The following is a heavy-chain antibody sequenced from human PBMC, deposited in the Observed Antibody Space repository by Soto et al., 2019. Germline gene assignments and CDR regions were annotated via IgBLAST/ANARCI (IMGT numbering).Heavy chain of an antibody. V-gene: IGHV3-23*01. CDR2: TSGRGGST. J-gene: IGHJ3*02. CDR3: AKAPENRWLQFGGIAFDI. CDR1: GFTFSSYA. D-gene: IGHD5-12*01. Sequence: HPGGSPRLSCAASGFTFSSYAMSWVRQAPGKGLEGVGATSGRGGSTYYAGSVKGRFTISRDNSKNTLYLQMNSLRAEDTAVYYCAKAPENRWLQFGGIAFDIWGQGTMVTVSS.